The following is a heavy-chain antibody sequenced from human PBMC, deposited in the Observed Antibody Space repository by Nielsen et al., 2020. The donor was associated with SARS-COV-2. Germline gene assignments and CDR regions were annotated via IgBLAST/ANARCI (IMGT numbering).Heavy chain of an antibody. J-gene: IGHJ4*02. CDR2: NYYSGST. Sequence: SETLSLTCTVSGGSDSSGSYHWRWIRQPQGKGLERIGYNYYSGSTNYNPSLKSRVTISVDTSKNQFSLKLSSVTAADTAVYYCARGGLVIMGFDYWGQGTLVTVS. CDR1: GGSDSSGSYH. D-gene: IGHD3/OR15-3a*01. V-gene: IGHV4-61*01. CDR3: ARGGLVIMGFDY.